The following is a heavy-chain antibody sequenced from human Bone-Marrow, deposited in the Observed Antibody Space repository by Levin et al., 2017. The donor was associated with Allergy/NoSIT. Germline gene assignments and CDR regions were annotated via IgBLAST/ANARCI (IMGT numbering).Heavy chain of an antibody. Sequence: GGSLRLSCAASGFTFSSYAMHWVRQAPGKGLEWVAVISYDGSNKYYADSVKGRFTISRDNSKNTLYLQMNSLRAEDTAVYYCARDGGNDDYSNYVWGLGFDPWGQGTLVTVSS. V-gene: IGHV3-30-3*01. CDR3: ARDGGNDDYSNYVWGLGFDP. CDR1: GFTFSSYA. J-gene: IGHJ5*02. CDR2: ISYDGSNK. D-gene: IGHD4-11*01.